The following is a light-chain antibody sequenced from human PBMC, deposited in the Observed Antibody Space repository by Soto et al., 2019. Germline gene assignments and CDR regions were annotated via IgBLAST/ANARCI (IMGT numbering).Light chain of an antibody. CDR1: QDISNY. Sequence: DIQMTQSPSSLSASVGDRVTITCQASQDISNYLNWYRQRAGKAPQLLIYEASNLQTGVSSRFSGTGSGTDFTFTISSLQPEDFATYYCQRYDNFPVTFGGGTKVEIK. CDR2: EAS. V-gene: IGKV1-33*01. CDR3: QRYDNFPVT. J-gene: IGKJ4*01.